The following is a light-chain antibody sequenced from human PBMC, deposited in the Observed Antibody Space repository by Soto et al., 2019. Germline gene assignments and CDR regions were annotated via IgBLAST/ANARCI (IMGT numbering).Light chain of an antibody. Sequence: QSALAQPRSVSGYPGQSVTISCTGTSSDVGGYNFVSWYQQHPGKVPKLLIYDVTKRPSGVPDRFSGSKSGNTASLTISGLQADDEADYYCCSFAGIPVGVSGTGTKLTVL. CDR2: DVT. CDR1: SSDVGGYNF. V-gene: IGLV2-11*01. CDR3: CSFAGIPVGV. J-gene: IGLJ1*01.